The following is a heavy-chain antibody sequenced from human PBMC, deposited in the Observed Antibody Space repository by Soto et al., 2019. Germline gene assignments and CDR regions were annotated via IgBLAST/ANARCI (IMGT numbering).Heavy chain of an antibody. V-gene: IGHV1-18*01. Sequence: QVQLVQSGAEVKKPGASVKVSCKASGYTFTSYGISWVRQAPGQGLEWMGWISAYNGNTNYAQKLQGRVTMTTDTSTSTAYMELRSLRSDDTAVYYCARGTSGYDWEAPGYYFDYWGQGTLVTVSS. J-gene: IGHJ4*02. CDR3: ARGTSGYDWEAPGYYFDY. D-gene: IGHD5-12*01. CDR2: ISAYNGNT. CDR1: GYTFTSYG.